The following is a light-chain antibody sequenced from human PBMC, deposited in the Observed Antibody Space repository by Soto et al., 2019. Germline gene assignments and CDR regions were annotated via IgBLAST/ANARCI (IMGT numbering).Light chain of an antibody. J-gene: IGLJ1*01. CDR3: SSYTDSTPFV. CDR1: SSDVGGYNY. Sequence: QSVLTQPASVSGSPGQSITISCTGTSSDVGGYNYVSWYQQHPGKAPKLMIYDVSNWPSGVSNRFSGSKSGNTASLTISGLQADDVADSSCSSYTDSTPFVFGTGTKVTVL. CDR2: DVS. V-gene: IGLV2-14*01.